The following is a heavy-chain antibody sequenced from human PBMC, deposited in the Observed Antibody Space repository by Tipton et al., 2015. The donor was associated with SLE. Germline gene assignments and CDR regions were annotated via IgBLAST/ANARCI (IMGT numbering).Heavy chain of an antibody. Sequence: SLRLSCAVSGFTFRSYAMSWVRQAPGKGLEWVASISGGESTYYADSVKGRFTISRDNSKNTLYRQMNSLRAEDTAVYYCARGRAAVAGPLVWGQGTLVTVSS. V-gene: IGHV3-23*01. CDR2: ISGGEST. CDR1: GFTFRSYA. D-gene: IGHD6-19*01. J-gene: IGHJ4*02. CDR3: ARGRAAVAGPLV.